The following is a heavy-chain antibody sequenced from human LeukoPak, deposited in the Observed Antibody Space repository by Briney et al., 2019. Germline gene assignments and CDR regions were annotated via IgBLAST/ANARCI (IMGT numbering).Heavy chain of an antibody. V-gene: IGHV3-23*01. CDR1: GFTFSNYA. J-gene: IGHJ5*02. D-gene: IGHD3-3*01. CDR2: IIDNGGT. Sequence: GGSLRLSCAASGFTFSNYAVTWVRQAPGKGLEWVPSIIDNGGTYYTDSVKGRFTVSRDNSKDTLYLQLNSLRVEDTAVYYCARGAGAQRVDWFDPWGQGTLVTVSS. CDR3: ARGAGAQRVDWFDP.